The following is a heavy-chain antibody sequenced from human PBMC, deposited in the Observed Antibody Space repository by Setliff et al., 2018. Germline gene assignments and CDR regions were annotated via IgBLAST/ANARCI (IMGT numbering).Heavy chain of an antibody. J-gene: IGHJ6*03. CDR2: INPRAGTT. D-gene: IGHD5-18*01. CDR3: AREGVDTRSSADYRYYMDV. V-gene: IGHV1-46*04. CDR1: GYTISSYP. Sequence: GASVKVSCKVSGYTISSYPLNWVRQAPGQGLEWMGIINPRAGTTSYAQKLQGRVTMTRDTSTNTVYMELSSLRSEDTAVYYCAREGVDTRSSADYRYYMDVWGKGTTVTVSS.